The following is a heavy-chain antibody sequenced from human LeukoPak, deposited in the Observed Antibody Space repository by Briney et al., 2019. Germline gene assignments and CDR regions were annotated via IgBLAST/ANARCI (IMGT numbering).Heavy chain of an antibody. Sequence: PGGSLRLSCAASGFTFSSYGMHWVRQAPGKGLEWVAVIRYDGSNSYYAEFVKGRFTISRDNSKNTLYLQMNSLRAEDTAVYYCAKDHYGSGVYYGMDVWGQGTTVTVSS. V-gene: IGHV3-30*02. CDR1: GFTFSSYG. CDR3: AKDHYGSGVYYGMDV. CDR2: IRYDGSNS. D-gene: IGHD3-10*01. J-gene: IGHJ6*02.